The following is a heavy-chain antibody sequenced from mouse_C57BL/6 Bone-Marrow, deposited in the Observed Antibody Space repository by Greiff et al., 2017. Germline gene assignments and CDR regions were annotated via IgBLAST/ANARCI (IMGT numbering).Heavy chain of an antibody. V-gene: IGHV5-6*01. CDR2: ISSGGSYT. CDR1: GFTFSSYG. CDR3: AWHGVTPGFDY. D-gene: IGHD2-12*01. Sequence: EVKVVESGGDLVKPGGSLKLSCAASGFTFSSYGMSWVRQTPDKRLEWVATISSGGSYTYYPDSVKGRFTISRDNAKNTLYLQMSSLKSEDTAMYSGAWHGVTPGFDYWGQGTTLTVSS. J-gene: IGHJ2*01.